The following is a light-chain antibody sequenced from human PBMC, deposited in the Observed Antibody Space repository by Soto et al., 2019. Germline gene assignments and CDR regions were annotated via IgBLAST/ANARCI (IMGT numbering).Light chain of an antibody. V-gene: IGKV3-20*01. CDR3: QQYGSSPFT. Sequence: EIVLTQSPGTLSLSPGEGATLSCRASQSVRTTSLAWYQQRPGQAPRLLIYGASSRATGIPDRFSGSGSGTDFTLTISRLEPEDFAVYYCQQYGSSPFTFGPGTKVDIK. CDR1: QSVRTTS. J-gene: IGKJ3*01. CDR2: GAS.